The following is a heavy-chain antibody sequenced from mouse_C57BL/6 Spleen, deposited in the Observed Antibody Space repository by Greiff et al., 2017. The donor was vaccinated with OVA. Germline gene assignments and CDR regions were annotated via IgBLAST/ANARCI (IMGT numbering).Heavy chain of an antibody. D-gene: IGHD1-1*01. CDR3: AREDYYGSWFAY. CDR1: GFTFSDYG. Sequence: EVHLVESGGGLVKPGGSLKLSCAASGFTFSDYGMHWVRQAPEKGLEWVAYISSGSSTIYYADTVKGRFTISRDNAKNTLFLQRTSLRSEDTAMYYCAREDYYGSWFAYWGQGTLVTVSA. V-gene: IGHV5-17*01. CDR2: ISSGSSTI. J-gene: IGHJ3*01.